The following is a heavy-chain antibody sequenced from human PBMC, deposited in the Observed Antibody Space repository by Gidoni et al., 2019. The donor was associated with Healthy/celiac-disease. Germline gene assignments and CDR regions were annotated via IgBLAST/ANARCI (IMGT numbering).Heavy chain of an antibody. V-gene: IGHV2-5*02. Sequence: QITLKESGPTLVTPTQTLTLTCTFSGFPLSTSGVGVGWIRQPPGKALEWLALIYWDDDKRYTPSLKSRLTITKDTSKNQVVLTMTNMDAVDTATYYCAHPTGRFGELFAFDIWGQGTMVTVSS. CDR2: IYWDDDK. CDR1: GFPLSTSGVG. J-gene: IGHJ3*02. CDR3: AHPTGRFGELFAFDI. D-gene: IGHD3-10*01.